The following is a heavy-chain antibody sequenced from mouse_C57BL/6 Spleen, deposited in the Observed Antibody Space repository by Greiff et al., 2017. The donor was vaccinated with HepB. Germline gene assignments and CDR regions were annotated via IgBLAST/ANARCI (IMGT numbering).Heavy chain of an antibody. J-gene: IGHJ2*01. Sequence: EVQLVESEGGLVQPGSSMKLSCTASGFTFSDYYMAWVRQVPEKGLEWVANINYDGSSTYYLDSLKSRFIISRDNAKNILYLQMSSLKSEDTATYYCARGRRITTVVATGDYFDYWGQGTTLTVSS. CDR1: GFTFSDYY. V-gene: IGHV5-16*01. CDR3: ARGRRITTVVATGDYFDY. D-gene: IGHD1-1*01. CDR2: INYDGSST.